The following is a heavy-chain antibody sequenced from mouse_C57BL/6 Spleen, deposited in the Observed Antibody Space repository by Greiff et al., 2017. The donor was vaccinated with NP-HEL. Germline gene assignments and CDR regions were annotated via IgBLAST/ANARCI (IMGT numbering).Heavy chain of an antibody. J-gene: IGHJ2*01. CDR3: ARWGWDYFDY. CDR2: IYPSDSET. CDR1: GYTFTSYW. Sequence: QVQLQQPGAELVRPGSSVKLSCKASGYTFTSYWMDWVKQRPGQGLEWIGNIYPSDSETHYNQKFKDKATLTVDKSSSTAYMQLSSLTSEDSAVYYCARWGWDYFDYWGQGTTLTVSS. D-gene: IGHD3-3*01. V-gene: IGHV1-61*01.